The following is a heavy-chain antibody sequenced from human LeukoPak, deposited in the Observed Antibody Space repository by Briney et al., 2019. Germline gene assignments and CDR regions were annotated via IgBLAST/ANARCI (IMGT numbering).Heavy chain of an antibody. CDR2: INHSGST. D-gene: IGHD3-3*01. CDR1: GGSFSGYY. V-gene: IGHV4-34*01. CDR3: AREKAYDFWSGYEFDY. J-gene: IGHJ4*02. Sequence: SETLSLTCAVYGGSFSGYYWSWIRQPPGKGLEWIGEINHSGSTNYNPSLKSRVTISVDTSKNQFSLKLSSVTAADTAVYYCAREKAYDFWSGYEFDYWGQGTLVTVPS.